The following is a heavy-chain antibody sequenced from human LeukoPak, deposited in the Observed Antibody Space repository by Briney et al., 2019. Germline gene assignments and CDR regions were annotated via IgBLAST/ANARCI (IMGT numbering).Heavy chain of an antibody. D-gene: IGHD3-22*01. CDR1: GYTFTSYG. CDR2: ISAYNGNT. CDR3: ARDKESVYYYDSSGYPDY. J-gene: IGHJ4*02. V-gene: IGHV1-18*01. Sequence: AASVKVSCKATGYTFTSYGISWVRQARGQGLEWMGWISAYNGNTNYAQKLQGRVTMTTDTSTSTAYMELRSLRSDDTAVYYCARDKESVYYYDSSGYPDYWGQGTLVTVPS.